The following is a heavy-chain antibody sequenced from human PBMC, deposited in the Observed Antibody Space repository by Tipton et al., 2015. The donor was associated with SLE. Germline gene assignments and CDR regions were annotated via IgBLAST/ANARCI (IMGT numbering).Heavy chain of an antibody. J-gene: IGHJ5*02. D-gene: IGHD6-19*01. CDR1: GGSFSGYF. CDR3: ARGRGWATT. Sequence: TLSLTCAVYGGSFSGYFWSWIRQPPGKGLEWIGEITVSGNTNYNPSLKSRVNMSLDTPDNQFSLRLSSMTAADSAVYYCARGRGWATTWGQGTLVTVSS. V-gene: IGHV4-34*01. CDR2: ITVSGNT.